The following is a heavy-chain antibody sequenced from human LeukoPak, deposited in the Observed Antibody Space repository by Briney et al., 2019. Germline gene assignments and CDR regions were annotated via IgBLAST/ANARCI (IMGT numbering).Heavy chain of an antibody. V-gene: IGHV3-9*01. D-gene: IGHD3-3*01. CDR2: ISWNSGSI. CDR1: GFTFDDYA. CDR3: AKDRGGYYGSYMDV. Sequence: PGGSLRLSCAASGFTFDDYAMHWVRQAPGKGLGWVSGISWNSGSIGYADSVKGRFTISRDNAKNSLYLQMNSLRAEDTALYYCAKDRGGYYGSYMDVWGKGTTVTVSS. J-gene: IGHJ6*03.